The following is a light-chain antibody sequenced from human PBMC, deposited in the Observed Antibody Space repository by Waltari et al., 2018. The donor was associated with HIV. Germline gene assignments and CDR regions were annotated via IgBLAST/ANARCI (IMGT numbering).Light chain of an antibody. CDR2: GAS. J-gene: IGKJ2*01. Sequence: EIVLTQSPGTLSLSPGERATLSCRTNQSVSSTYLAWYQQKPGQAPRLLLYGASSRATGIPDRFSGSGSGTDFTLTINRLEPEDFAVYYCQQYGSSPPLYTFGQGTKLEIK. CDR3: QQYGSSPPLYT. CDR1: QSVSSTY. V-gene: IGKV3-20*01.